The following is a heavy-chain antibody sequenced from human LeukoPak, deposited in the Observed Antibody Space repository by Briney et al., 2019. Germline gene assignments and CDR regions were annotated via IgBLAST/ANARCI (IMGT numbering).Heavy chain of an antibody. Sequence: SETLSLTCTVSGGFISSYYWSWIRQPAGKGLEWIGRIYTSGSTNYNPSLKSRVTMSVDTSKNQFSLKLTSVTAADTAMYYCARRNSGSWYFDLWGRGTLVTVSS. D-gene: IGHD6-13*01. CDR2: IYTSGST. CDR3: ARRNSGSWYFDL. J-gene: IGHJ2*01. CDR1: GGFISSYY. V-gene: IGHV4-4*07.